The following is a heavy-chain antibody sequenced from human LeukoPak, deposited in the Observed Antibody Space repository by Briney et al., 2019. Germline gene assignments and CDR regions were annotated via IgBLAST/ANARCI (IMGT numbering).Heavy chain of an antibody. Sequence: PGTSLRLSCAASGVTVSSIYMSWVRQTPGKGLKWVSVIYSVGTTHYADPVKGRFNIARDNSKNTLYLQMSSLRVEDTAVYYCAGAAASTYYYHGLNIWGQGTTVTVSS. CDR3: AGAAASTYYYHGLNI. J-gene: IGHJ6*02. V-gene: IGHV3-66*01. CDR2: IYSVGTT. CDR1: GVTVSSIY. D-gene: IGHD2-15*01.